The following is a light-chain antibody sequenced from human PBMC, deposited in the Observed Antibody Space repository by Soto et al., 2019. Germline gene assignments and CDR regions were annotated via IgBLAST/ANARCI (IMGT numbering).Light chain of an antibody. J-gene: IGKJ3*01. CDR1: QSVSSY. CDR3: QQRSNWPLT. V-gene: IGKV3-11*01. Sequence: EIVLTQSPATLSLSPGERATLSCRASQSVSSYLAWYQQKPGQAPRLLIYDASNRATGTPARFSGSGSGTDFTLTISSQEPEDFAVYYCQQRSNWPLTFGPGTKVDIK. CDR2: DAS.